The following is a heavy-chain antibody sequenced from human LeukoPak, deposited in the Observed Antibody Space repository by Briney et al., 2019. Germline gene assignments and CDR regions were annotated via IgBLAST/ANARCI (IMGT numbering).Heavy chain of an antibody. V-gene: IGHV3-43D*03. CDR1: GFTFKDYA. Sequence: PGGSLRLSCAASGFTFKDYAMHWVRQAPGKGLEGVALISWDSGNSYYADSVRGRFTIARDNSKNSLSLQMNSLRPEDTALYYCAKGPGAAVAKRYIQHWGQGTLVTVSS. CDR2: ISWDSGNS. J-gene: IGHJ1*01. D-gene: IGHD6-19*01. CDR3: AKGPGAAVAKRYIQH.